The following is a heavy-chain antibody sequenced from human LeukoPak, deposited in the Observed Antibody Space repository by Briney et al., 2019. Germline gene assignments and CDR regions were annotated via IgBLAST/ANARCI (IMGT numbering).Heavy chain of an antibody. CDR2: IKPNNGDT. D-gene: IGHD4/OR15-4a*01. J-gene: IGHJ4*02. Sequence: GASVTVSCKASGYSFTHHNVHWVRQAPGQALEWMGWIKPNNGDTKFSQKFQDRVTLTSDTSIDTAYMEMSGLTSDDTAIYYCARVLSAVISTFDYWGQGTLVTVSS. V-gene: IGHV1-2*02. CDR3: ARVLSAVISTFDY. CDR1: GYSFTHHN.